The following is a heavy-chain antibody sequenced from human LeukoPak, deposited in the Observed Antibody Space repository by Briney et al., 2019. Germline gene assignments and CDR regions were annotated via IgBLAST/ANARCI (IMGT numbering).Heavy chain of an antibody. CDR3: AKDLAYYDSSGSFDY. V-gene: IGHV3-23*01. CDR2: ITSTGGNT. D-gene: IGHD3-22*01. J-gene: IGHJ4*02. Sequence: GGSLRLSCAASGFTFSTYAMSWVRQAPGKGLEWVSSITSTGGNTYYADSVKGRFTISRDNSKNTLFLQMNSLRAEDTAVYYCAKDLAYYDSSGSFDYWGQGTLVTVSS. CDR1: GFTFSTYA.